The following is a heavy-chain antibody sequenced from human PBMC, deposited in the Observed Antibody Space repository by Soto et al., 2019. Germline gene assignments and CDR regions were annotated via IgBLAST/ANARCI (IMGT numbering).Heavy chain of an antibody. CDR2: IHSSGTT. Sequence: PSETLSLTCTVSGTSSSTFYWTWIRQPAGRGLEWVGRIHSSGTTYCNPSLKSRVTMSVDTPKNQSSLKLSSVTAADTAIYYCARDSRFDVLTGGYYYYALDVWGQGTTVTVSS. V-gene: IGHV4-4*07. D-gene: IGHD3-9*01. CDR1: GTSSSTFY. CDR3: ARDSRFDVLTGGYYYYALDV. J-gene: IGHJ6*02.